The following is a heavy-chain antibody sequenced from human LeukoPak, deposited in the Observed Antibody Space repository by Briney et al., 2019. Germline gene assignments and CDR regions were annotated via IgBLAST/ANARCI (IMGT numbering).Heavy chain of an antibody. CDR1: GDSISSSSYY. CDR2: IYHSGST. Sequence: PSETLSLTCTVSGDSISSSSYYWGWIRQPPGKGLEWIGSIYHSGSTYYNPSLKSRVTISVDTSKNQFSLKLSSVTAADTAVYYCAGTLWFGVPVDYWGQGTLVTVSS. D-gene: IGHD3-10*01. J-gene: IGHJ4*02. V-gene: IGHV4-39*07. CDR3: AGTLWFGVPVDY.